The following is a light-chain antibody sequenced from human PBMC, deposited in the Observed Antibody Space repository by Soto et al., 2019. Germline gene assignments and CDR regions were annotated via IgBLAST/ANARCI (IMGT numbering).Light chain of an antibody. J-gene: IGLJ2*01. CDR3: SSYTSSSTRVV. Sequence: QSALTQPASVSGSAGQSITISCSGTMRDVGAYNLVSWYQQHPGTAPKLIIYEVRNRPSGISSRFSGSRSGNTASLTISGLQAEDEADYYCSSYTSSSTRVVFGGGTKLTVL. CDR2: EVR. CDR1: MRDVGAYNL. V-gene: IGLV2-14*01.